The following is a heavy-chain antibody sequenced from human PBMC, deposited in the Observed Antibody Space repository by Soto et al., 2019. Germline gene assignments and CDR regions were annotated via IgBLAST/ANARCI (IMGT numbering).Heavy chain of an antibody. D-gene: IGHD3-10*01. J-gene: IGHJ6*02. CDR2: IWYDGSNK. V-gene: IGHV3-33*01. CDR3: ARGLVRGVRDYYGMDV. Sequence: GGSLRLSCAASGFTFSSYGMHWVRQAPGKGLEWVAVIWYDGSNKYYADSVKGRFTISRDNSKNTLYLQMNSLRAEDTAVYYCARGLVRGVRDYYGMDVWGQGTTVTVSS. CDR1: GFTFSSYG.